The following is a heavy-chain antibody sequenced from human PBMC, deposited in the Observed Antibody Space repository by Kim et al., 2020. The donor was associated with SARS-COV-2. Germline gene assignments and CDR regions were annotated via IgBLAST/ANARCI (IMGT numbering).Heavy chain of an antibody. Sequence: SETLSLTCTVSGDSISGYYWSWIRQPPGKGLEWLGYIYYSGRINYNASLKSRLTISVDTSKNQFSLKLSSVTAADTAVYYCAIEWSDSDRYIVFWGQGT. CDR3: AIEWSDSDRYIVF. CDR1: GDSISGYY. J-gene: IGHJ4*03. V-gene: IGHV4-59*01. CDR2: IYYSGRI. D-gene: IGHD1-26*01.